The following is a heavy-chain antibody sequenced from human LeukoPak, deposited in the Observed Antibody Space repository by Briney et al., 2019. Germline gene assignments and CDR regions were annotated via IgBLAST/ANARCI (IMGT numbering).Heavy chain of an antibody. V-gene: IGHV4-31*01. CDR2: IHHSGRS. D-gene: IGHD3-10*01. Sequence: SQTLSLTCTVSADSLSSGGHYWAWIRQFPGKGLESIGFIHHSGRSRYNPSLKDHVAISVDTSRKQFALKLSSVTAADTAMYYCARGGNRFGGFYFDYWGQGIQVIVSS. CDR1: ADSLSSGGHY. J-gene: IGHJ4*02. CDR3: ARGGNRFGGFYFDY.